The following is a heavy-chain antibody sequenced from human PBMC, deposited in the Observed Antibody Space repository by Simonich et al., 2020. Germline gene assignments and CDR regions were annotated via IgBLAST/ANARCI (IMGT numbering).Heavy chain of an antibody. D-gene: IGHD1-1*01. CDR2: INHRGST. J-gene: IGHJ2*01. CDR3: ARRANWNWYFDL. V-gene: IGHV4-34*01. Sequence: QVQLQQWGAGLLKPSETLSLTCAVYGGSFSGYYWSWIRQPPGKGLEWIGEINHRGSTNYNPSLKSRVTISVDTSKNQFSLKLSSVTAADTAVYYCARRANWNWYFDLWGRGTLVTVSS. CDR1: GGSFSGYY.